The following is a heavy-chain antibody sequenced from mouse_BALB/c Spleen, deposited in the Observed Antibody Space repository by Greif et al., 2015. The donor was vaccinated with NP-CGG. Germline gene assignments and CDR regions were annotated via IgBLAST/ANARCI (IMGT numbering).Heavy chain of an antibody. V-gene: IGHV5-6*01. D-gene: IGHD2-3*01. J-gene: IGHJ3*01. CDR3: AREGLLRFAY. CDR2: ISSGGSYT. Sequence: EVQLQQSGGDLVKPGGSLKLSCAASGFTFSSYGMSWVRQTPDKRLEWVATISSGGSYTYYPDSVKGRFTISRDNAKNTLYLQMSSRKSEDTAMYYCAREGLLRFAYWGQGTLVTGSA. CDR1: GFTFSSYG.